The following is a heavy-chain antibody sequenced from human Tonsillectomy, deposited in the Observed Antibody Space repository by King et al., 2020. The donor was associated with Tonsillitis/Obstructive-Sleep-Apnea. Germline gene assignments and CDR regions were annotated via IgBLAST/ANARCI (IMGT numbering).Heavy chain of an antibody. CDR3: ARGGDCSGGSCYPTQSNCLDP. J-gene: IGHJ5*02. Sequence: VQLVESGAEVKKPGESLRISCKGSGYSFTSYWISWVRQLPGKGLEWMGRIDPSDSYTDYSPSFQGHVTFSADRSISTAYLQWSSLKASDTAMYYCARGGDCSGGSCYPTQSNCLDPWGQGTLVTVSS. D-gene: IGHD2-15*01. V-gene: IGHV5-10-1*01. CDR1: GYSFTSYW. CDR2: IDPSDSYT.